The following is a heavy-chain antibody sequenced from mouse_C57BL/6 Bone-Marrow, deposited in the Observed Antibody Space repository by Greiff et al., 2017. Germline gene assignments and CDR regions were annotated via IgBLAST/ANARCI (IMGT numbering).Heavy chain of an antibody. CDR1: GFNIKDYY. CDR3: TVGNRYAMDY. V-gene: IGHV14-1*01. D-gene: IGHD2-1*01. J-gene: IGHJ4*01. CDR2: IDPEDGDT. Sequence: VQLQQSGAELVRPGASVKLSCTASGFNIKDYYMHWVKQRPEQGLEWIGRIDPEDGDTESAPKFQGKATMTADTSSNTAYLQLSSLTSEDAAVYYCTVGNRYAMDYWGQGTSVTVSS.